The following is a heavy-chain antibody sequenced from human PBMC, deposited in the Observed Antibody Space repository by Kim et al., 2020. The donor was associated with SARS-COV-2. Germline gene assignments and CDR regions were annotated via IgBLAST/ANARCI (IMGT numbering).Heavy chain of an antibody. J-gene: IGHJ6*02. CDR2: IYYSGST. Sequence: SETLSLTCTVSGGSVSSGSYYWSWIRQPPGKGLEWIGYIYYSGSTNYNPSLKSRVTISVDTSKNQFSLKLSSVTAADTAVYYCARDRIAVDVYYYYGMDVWGQGTTVTVSS. CDR3: ARDRIAVDVYYYYGMDV. V-gene: IGHV4-61*01. D-gene: IGHD6-19*01. CDR1: GGSVSSGSYY.